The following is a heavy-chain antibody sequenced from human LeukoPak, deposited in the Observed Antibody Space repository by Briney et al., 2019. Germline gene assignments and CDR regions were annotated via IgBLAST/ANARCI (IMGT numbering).Heavy chain of an antibody. CDR3: ATSTPRYDILTGYYRGYYYYMDV. CDR2: FDPEGGET. J-gene: IGHJ6*03. D-gene: IGHD3-9*01. CDR1: GYTLTELS. Sequence: GASVKVSCKVSGYTLTELSMHWVRQAPGKGLEWMGGFDPEGGETIYAQKFQGRVTMTEDTSTDTAYMELSSLRSEDTAMYYCATSTPRYDILTGYYRGYYYYMDVWGKGTTVTVSS. V-gene: IGHV1-24*01.